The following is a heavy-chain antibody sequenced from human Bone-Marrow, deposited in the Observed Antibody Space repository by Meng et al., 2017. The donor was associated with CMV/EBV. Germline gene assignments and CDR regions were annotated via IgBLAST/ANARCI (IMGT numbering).Heavy chain of an antibody. V-gene: IGHV1-2*02. CDR2: INPNSGGT. CDR1: GYTFTGYY. D-gene: IGHD3-3*01. J-gene: IGHJ4*02. CDR3: AIDRVPHSITIFGVAPYYFDY. Sequence: ASVKVSCKASGYTFTGYYMHWVRQAPGQGLEWMGWINPNSGGTNYAQKFQGRVTMTRDTSISTAYMELSRLRSDDTAVYYCAIDRVPHSITIFGVAPYYFDYWGEATLATSSS.